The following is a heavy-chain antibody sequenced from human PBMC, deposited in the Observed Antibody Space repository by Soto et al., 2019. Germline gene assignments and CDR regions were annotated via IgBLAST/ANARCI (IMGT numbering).Heavy chain of an antibody. CDR2: ISGSGGST. D-gene: IGHD3-10*01. V-gene: IGHV3-23*01. CDR3: AKSQGNYGSGSYYNPTFDY. Sequence: GGSLRLSCAASGFTFSSYAMSWVRQAPGKGLEWVSAISGSGGSTYYADSVKGRFTISRDNSKNTLYLQMNSLRAEDTAVYYCAKSQGNYGSGSYYNPTFDYWGQGTLVTVSS. CDR1: GFTFSSYA. J-gene: IGHJ4*02.